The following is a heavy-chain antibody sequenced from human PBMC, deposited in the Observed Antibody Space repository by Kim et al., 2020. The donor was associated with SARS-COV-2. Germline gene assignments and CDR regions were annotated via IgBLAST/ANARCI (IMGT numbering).Heavy chain of an antibody. D-gene: IGHD6-13*01. V-gene: IGHV3-30*04. CDR2: ISYDGTNK. CDR3: ARKPTTSSWSYYFEY. J-gene: IGHJ4*01. Sequence: GGSLRLSFAASGFSFSNYAMYWVRQAPGKGLEWVALISYDGTNKDYADSVKGRFTISRDNSKNTLYLQMNSLRVEDTAVYFCARKPTTSSWSYYFEYWGQGTLVTVSS. CDR1: GFSFSNYA.